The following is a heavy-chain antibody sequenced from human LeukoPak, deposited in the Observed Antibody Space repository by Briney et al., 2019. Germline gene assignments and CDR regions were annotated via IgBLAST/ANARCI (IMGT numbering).Heavy chain of an antibody. CDR1: GFTFSSYW. CDR2: INSDGSST. J-gene: IGHJ5*02. Sequence: GGSLRLSCVASGFTFSSYWMHWVRQAPGKGLVWVSRINSDGSSTSYADSVKGRFTISRDNAKNTLYLQMNSLRAEDTAVYYCARGRDCSSTSCYSWWFDPWGQGTLVTVSS. CDR3: ARGRDCSSTSCYSWWFDP. V-gene: IGHV3-74*01. D-gene: IGHD2-2*01.